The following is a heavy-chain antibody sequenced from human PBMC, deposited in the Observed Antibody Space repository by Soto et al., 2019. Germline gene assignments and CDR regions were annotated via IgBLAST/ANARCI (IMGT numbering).Heavy chain of an antibody. Sequence: SETLSLTCTVSGGSIRSSYRIWIRQPPGKGLEWIGYIYYSGSTNYNPSLKSRVTISVDTSKNQFSLKLSSVTAADTAVYYCARAKYVLVILPCYYYNC. D-gene: IGHD3-22*01. V-gene: IGHV4-59*01. CDR2: IYYSGST. J-gene: IGHJ6*01. CDR1: GGSIRSSY. CDR3: ARAKYVLVILPCYYYNC.